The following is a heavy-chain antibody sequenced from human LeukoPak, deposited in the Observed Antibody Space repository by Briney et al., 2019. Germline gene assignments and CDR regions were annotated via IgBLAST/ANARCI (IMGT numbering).Heavy chain of an antibody. CDR2: IIPIFGTE. J-gene: IGHJ4*02. CDR3: ARALGGSFDFDY. Sequence: GASVKVSCKASGGTFSSYAISWVRQAPGQGLEWMGGIIPIFGTENYAQKFQGRVTITADESTSTAYMELSSLRSEDTAVYYCARALGGSFDFDYWGQGTLVTVSS. V-gene: IGHV1-69*13. D-gene: IGHD1-26*01. CDR1: GGTFSSYA.